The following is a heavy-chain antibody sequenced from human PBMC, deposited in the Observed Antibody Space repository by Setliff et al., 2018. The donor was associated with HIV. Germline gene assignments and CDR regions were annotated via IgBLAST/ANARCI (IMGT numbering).Heavy chain of an antibody. D-gene: IGHD6-19*01. Sequence: SETLSLTCTVSGDSINSRSYYWGWVRQPPGKGLEWIGNILSGRKIYYNPSLRSRLTMSVDTSKNQFSLQLTSLTAADTAGYYCARPTSGWSGCSRFDPWGQGTLVTVSS. CDR3: ARPTSGWSGCSRFDP. CDR1: GDSINSRSYY. V-gene: IGHV4-39*01. CDR2: ILSGRKI. J-gene: IGHJ5*02.